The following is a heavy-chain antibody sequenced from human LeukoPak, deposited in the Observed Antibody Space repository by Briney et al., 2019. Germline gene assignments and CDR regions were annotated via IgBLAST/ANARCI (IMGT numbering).Heavy chain of an antibody. D-gene: IGHD3-22*01. CDR1: GFTVSSNY. V-gene: IGHV3-66*01. Sequence: GGSLRLSCAASGFTVSSNYMSWVRQAPGKGLEWVSVIYSGGSTYYADSVKGRFTISRDNSKNTLYLQMNSLRAEDTAVYYCARVGPPLDSSGYYHYYYGMDVWGQGTTVTVSS. J-gene: IGHJ6*02. CDR2: IYSGGST. CDR3: ARVGPPLDSSGYYHYYYGMDV.